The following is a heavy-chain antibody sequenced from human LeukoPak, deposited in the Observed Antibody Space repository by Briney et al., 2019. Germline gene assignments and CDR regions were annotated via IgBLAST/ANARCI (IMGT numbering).Heavy chain of an antibody. CDR2: IYSGGST. CDR3: ARDSRDGREYYGSGSYYYYYGMDV. Sequence: GGSLRLSCAASGFTVSSNYMSWVRQAPGKGLEWVSVIYSGGSTYYADSVKGRFTISRDNSKNTLYLQMNSLRAEDTVVYYCARDSRDGREYYGSGSYYYYYGMDVWGQGTTVTVSS. V-gene: IGHV3-66*01. J-gene: IGHJ6*02. D-gene: IGHD3-10*01. CDR1: GFTVSSNY.